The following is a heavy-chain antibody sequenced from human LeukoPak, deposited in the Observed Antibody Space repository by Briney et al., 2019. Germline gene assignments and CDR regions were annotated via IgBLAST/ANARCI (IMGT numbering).Heavy chain of an antibody. CDR3: VKDTKRYHDILTGLPDY. CDR2: ISWNSNNI. J-gene: IGHJ4*02. Sequence: TGGSLRLSCAASGFTFDDYAMHWVRQAPGKGLEWVSGISWNSNNIGYGDSVKGRFTISRDNAKKSLYLQMNSLRAEDTALYYCVKDTKRYHDILTGLPDYWGQGTLVTVSS. V-gene: IGHV3-9*01. CDR1: GFTFDDYA. D-gene: IGHD3-9*01.